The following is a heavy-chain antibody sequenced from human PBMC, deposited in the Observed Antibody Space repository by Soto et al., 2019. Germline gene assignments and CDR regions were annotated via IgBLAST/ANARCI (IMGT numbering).Heavy chain of an antibody. J-gene: IGHJ4*02. CDR3: ATGGRGYTYAPRFYFEY. CDR2: ILPIFGRT. Sequence: QVQLVQSGAEVKKPGSSVKVTCKASGAIFSSNAISWVRQAPGQGLEWMGGILPIFGRTNYAQKFQGRVTITADESTRTAYQELSSLKSEDTAVYYWATGGRGYTYAPRFYFEYWGQGNVVTVSS. CDR1: GAIFSSNA. V-gene: IGHV1-69*01. D-gene: IGHD5-18*01.